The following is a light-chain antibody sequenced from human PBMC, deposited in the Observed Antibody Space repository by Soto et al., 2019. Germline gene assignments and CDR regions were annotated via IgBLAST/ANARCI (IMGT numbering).Light chain of an antibody. CDR1: QSVNSN. Sequence: EIVMTQSPATLSVSPGERATLSCRASQSVNSNLAWYRQKPGQYPRLLISDASTRDTGVPARFSGSGSGTEVTLTIISLQSEDSGIYYGQQYNFWPPLNFGGGTKVEIK. CDR3: QQYNFWPPLN. J-gene: IGKJ4*01. V-gene: IGKV3-15*01. CDR2: DAS.